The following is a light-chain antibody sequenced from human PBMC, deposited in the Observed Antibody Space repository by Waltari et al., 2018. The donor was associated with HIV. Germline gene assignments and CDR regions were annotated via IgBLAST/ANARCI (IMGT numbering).Light chain of an antibody. J-gene: IGLJ1*01. CDR3: CSYAGTNIWV. CDR1: NNDIGSYSY. CDR2: DVD. V-gene: IGLV2-11*01. Sequence: QSALTQPRSVSGSPGQSVTISCTGSNNDIGSYSYVSWYQHHPGEAPTVIIYDVDQRPSGVPDRFSGSRSGNTASLTISGLQTEDESDYCCSYAGTNIWVFGTGTKVTV.